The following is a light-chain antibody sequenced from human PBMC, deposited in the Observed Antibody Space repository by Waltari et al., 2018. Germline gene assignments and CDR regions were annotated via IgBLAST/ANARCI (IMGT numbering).Light chain of an antibody. V-gene: IGKV1-39*01. CDR3: QQNYKTPLT. CDR2: AAS. Sequence: DIQMTQSPSSLFASVGDRVTITCRASQSISSYLNWYQQKPGKAPKLLIYAASTLQSGVPSRFSGSGSGTDFTVTISSLQPEDIATYYCQQNYKTPLTVGGGTKVEIK. J-gene: IGKJ4*01. CDR1: QSISSY.